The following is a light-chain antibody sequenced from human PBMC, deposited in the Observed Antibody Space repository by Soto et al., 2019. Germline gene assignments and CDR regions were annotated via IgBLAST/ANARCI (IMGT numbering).Light chain of an antibody. J-gene: IGLJ7*01. CDR2: NNY. CDR3: AAWDDSLAEAV. V-gene: IGLV1-44*01. Sequence: QAVVTQPPSASGTPGQRVTISCSGSSSNIGSNTVNCYQQLPGTAPKLLIYNNYQRPSGVPDRFSGSTSGTSASLAISGLQSEDEADYYCAAWDDSLAEAVFGGGTQLTVL. CDR1: SSNIGSNT.